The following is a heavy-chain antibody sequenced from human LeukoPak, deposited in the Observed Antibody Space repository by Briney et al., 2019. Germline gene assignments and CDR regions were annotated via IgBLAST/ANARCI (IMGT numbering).Heavy chain of an antibody. CDR1: GFTFSSYW. D-gene: IGHD3-22*01. Sequence: EGSLRLSCAASGFTFSSYWMHWVRQAPGKGLLWVSRINSDGSSTSYADSVKGRFTISRDNAKNTLYLQMNSLRAEATAVYYCAIEPYCYDSSGCYYWGQGTLATVSS. J-gene: IGHJ4*02. CDR2: INSDGSST. V-gene: IGHV3-74*01. CDR3: AIEPYCYDSSGCYY.